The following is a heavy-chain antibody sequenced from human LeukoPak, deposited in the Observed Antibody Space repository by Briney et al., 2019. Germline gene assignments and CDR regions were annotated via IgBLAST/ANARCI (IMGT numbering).Heavy chain of an antibody. V-gene: IGHV3-23*01. Sequence: GGSLRLSCAASGFTFSSYAMSWVRQAPGKGLEWVSVISGSGGSTYYADSVKGRFTISRDNAKNTLYLRMNSLRAEDTAVYYCARDGVPMVRGVRFYYYYGMDVWGQGTTVTVSS. CDR1: GFTFSSYA. D-gene: IGHD3-10*01. J-gene: IGHJ6*02. CDR2: ISGSGGST. CDR3: ARDGVPMVRGVRFYYYYGMDV.